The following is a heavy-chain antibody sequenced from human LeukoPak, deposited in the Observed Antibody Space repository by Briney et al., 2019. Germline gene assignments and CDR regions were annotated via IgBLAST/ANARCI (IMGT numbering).Heavy chain of an antibody. D-gene: IGHD6-13*01. Sequence: GRSLRLSCAASGFTFSSYGMHWVRQAPGKGLEWVAVIWYDGSNKYYADSVKGRFTISRDNSKNTLYLQMNSLRAEDTAVYYCAREASIAAAWVDCWGQGTLVTVSS. J-gene: IGHJ4*02. CDR3: AREASIAAAWVDC. V-gene: IGHV3-33*01. CDR1: GFTFSSYG. CDR2: IWYDGSNK.